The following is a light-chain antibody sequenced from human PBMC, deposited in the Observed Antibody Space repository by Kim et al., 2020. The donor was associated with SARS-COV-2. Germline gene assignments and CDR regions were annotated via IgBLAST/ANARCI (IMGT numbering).Light chain of an antibody. J-gene: IGKJ5*01. Sequence: WPGERTIPSCMASQSVRRSYLAWYQHKPGGSPRLLIHGASSRATGVPDRFRGGGSGTDFTLTISRLEPEDFAVYYCQQYGRSPTTFGQGTRLEIK. V-gene: IGKV3-20*01. CDR3: QQYGRSPTT. CDR1: QSVRRSY. CDR2: GAS.